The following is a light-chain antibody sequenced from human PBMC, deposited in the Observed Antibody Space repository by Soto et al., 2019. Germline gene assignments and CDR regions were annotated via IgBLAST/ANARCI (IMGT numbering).Light chain of an antibody. CDR3: QQYGSSPLT. V-gene: IGKV3-20*01. CDR1: QSVSSSY. CDR2: GAS. J-gene: IGKJ4*01. Sequence: DIVLTQSPGTLSLSPGERATLSCRASQSVSSSYLAWYQQKPGQAPRLLIYGASIGAAGSPDRFSGSGSGTAFTLIISRLEPADFAVYYCQQYGSSPLTFGGGTKVEIK.